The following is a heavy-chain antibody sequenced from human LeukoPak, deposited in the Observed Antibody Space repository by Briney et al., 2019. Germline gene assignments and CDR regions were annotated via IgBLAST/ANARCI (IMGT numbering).Heavy chain of an antibody. CDR3: ARDRGRNSFDY. Sequence: GGSLRLSCAASGSTFSSYWMSWVRQAPGKGLEWVVNIKQDGSEKYYVDSVKGRFTISRDNAKNSLYLQMNSLRAEDTALYYCARDRGRNSFDYWGQGTLVSVSS. V-gene: IGHV3-7*01. D-gene: IGHD1-14*01. J-gene: IGHJ4*02. CDR1: GSTFSSYW. CDR2: IKQDGSEK.